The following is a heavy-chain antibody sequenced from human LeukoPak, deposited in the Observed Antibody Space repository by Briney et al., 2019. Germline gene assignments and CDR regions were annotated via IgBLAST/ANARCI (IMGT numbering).Heavy chain of an antibody. CDR1: GFTVSSNH. CDR3: GRQGGMGGPWYFDL. D-gene: IGHD3-16*01. Sequence: WGSLRLSCAASGFTVSSNHMSWVRQAPGKGLEWVSVVYSGGSTYYADSVKGRFTISRDNSKNTLCLQMNSLRAEDTAVYYWGRQGGMGGPWYFDLWGRGTLVTVAS. J-gene: IGHJ2*01. CDR2: VYSGGST. V-gene: IGHV3-53*01.